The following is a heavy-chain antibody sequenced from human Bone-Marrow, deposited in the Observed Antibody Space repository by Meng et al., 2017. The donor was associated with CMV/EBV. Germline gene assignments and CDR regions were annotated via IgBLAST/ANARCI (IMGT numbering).Heavy chain of an antibody. Sequence: GESLKISCAASGFTFSSYAMSWVRQAPGKGLEWVSVIYSGGSSTYYADSVKGRFTISRDNSKNTLFLQINSLRAEDTSVYYCTRDSFPRYGSSPSGYWGQGTLVTVSS. CDR1: GFTFSSYA. D-gene: IGHD6-13*01. V-gene: IGHV3-23*03. CDR2: IYSGGSST. CDR3: TRDSFPRYGSSPSGY. J-gene: IGHJ4*02.